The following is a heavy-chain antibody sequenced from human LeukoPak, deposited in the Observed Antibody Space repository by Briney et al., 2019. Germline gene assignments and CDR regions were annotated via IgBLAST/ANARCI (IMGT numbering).Heavy chain of an antibody. Sequence: GGSLRLSCAASGFTFSSYSMNWVRQAPWKGLEWVSSISSSSSYIYYADSVKGRFTISRDNAKNSLYLQMNSLRAEDTAVYYCARDRYCSSTSCYYYYYYYMDVWGKGTTVTVSS. CDR2: ISSSSSYI. CDR3: ARDRYCSSTSCYYYYYYYMDV. J-gene: IGHJ6*03. V-gene: IGHV3-21*01. CDR1: GFTFSSYS. D-gene: IGHD2-2*01.